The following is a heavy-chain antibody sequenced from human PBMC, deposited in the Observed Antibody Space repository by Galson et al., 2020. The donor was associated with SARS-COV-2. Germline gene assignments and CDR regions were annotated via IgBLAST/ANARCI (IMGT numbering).Heavy chain of an antibody. CDR2: IYWDDDK. CDR3: AHGSRRAPVVDAFDI. CDR1: GFSLTTSGLS. Sequence: GPTLVKPTQTLTLTCTLSGFSLTTSGLSVGWVRQPPGKALEWLALIYWDDDKRYSPSLQSRLTITKDTSKNQVVLTMTNMDPVDTGTYYCAHGSRRAPVVDAFDIWGQGTMVTVSS. V-gene: IGHV2-5*02. J-gene: IGHJ3*02.